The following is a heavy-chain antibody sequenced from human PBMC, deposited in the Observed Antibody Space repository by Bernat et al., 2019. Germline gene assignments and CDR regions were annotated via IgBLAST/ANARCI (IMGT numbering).Heavy chain of an antibody. Sequence: QVQLVQSGSEVKKPGASVKVSCKASGYTFTAYYMHWVRQAPGQGLEWMGGIIPIFGTANYAQKFQGRVTITADKSTSTAYMELSSLRSEDTAVYYCARASEYQLVNYFDYWGQGTLVTVSS. J-gene: IGHJ4*02. CDR3: ARASEYQLVNYFDY. V-gene: IGHV1-69*06. D-gene: IGHD2-2*01. CDR2: IIPIFGTA. CDR1: GYTFTAYY.